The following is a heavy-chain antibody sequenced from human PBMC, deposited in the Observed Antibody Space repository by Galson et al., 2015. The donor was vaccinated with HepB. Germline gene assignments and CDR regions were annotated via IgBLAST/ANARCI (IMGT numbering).Heavy chain of an antibody. V-gene: IGHV1-46*03. Sequence: SVKVSCKASGYTFTSDHMHWVRQAPGQVFGWMGIMNPGGGRPRFAQKFQGRITMTRDTSTSTDYMELSGLTSEDTAVYYCVRDYSGKWTFDYWGQGTLVTVSS. CDR2: MNPGGGRP. D-gene: IGHD5-12*01. CDR1: GYTFTSDH. CDR3: VRDYSGKWTFDY. J-gene: IGHJ4*02.